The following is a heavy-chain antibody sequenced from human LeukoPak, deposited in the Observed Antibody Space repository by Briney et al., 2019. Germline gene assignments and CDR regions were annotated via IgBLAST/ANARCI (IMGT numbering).Heavy chain of an antibody. CDR1: GGTFISYT. D-gene: IGHD1-14*01. CDR3: ARATGAASSLYMDV. Sequence: SVKVSCKASGGTFISYTISWVRQAPGQGLEWMGRIIPILGIANYAQKFQGRVTITADKSTSTAYMELSNLRSEDTAVYYCARATGAASSLYMDVWGKGTTVTVSS. CDR2: IIPILGIA. J-gene: IGHJ6*03. V-gene: IGHV1-69*02.